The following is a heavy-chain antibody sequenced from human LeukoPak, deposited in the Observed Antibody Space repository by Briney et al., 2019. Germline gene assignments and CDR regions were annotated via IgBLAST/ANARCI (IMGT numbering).Heavy chain of an antibody. CDR2: TYYRSKWYN. Sequence: SQTLSLTCAISGESVSSNSAAWNWIRQSPSRGLEWLGRTYYRSKWYNDYAVSVKSRITINPDTSKNQFSLQLNSVTPEDTAVYYCARDVPIIAAAGHDAFDIWGQGTMVTVSS. CDR3: ARDVPIIAAAGHDAFDI. CDR1: GESVSSNSAA. D-gene: IGHD6-13*01. V-gene: IGHV6-1*01. J-gene: IGHJ3*02.